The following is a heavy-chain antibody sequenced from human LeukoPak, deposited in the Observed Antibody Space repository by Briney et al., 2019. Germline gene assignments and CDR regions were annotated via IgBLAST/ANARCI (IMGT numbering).Heavy chain of an antibody. CDR2: IYYSGST. J-gene: IGHJ3*02. V-gene: IGHV4-39*01. D-gene: IGHD2-2*01. CDR3: ARGPDEYQLPAAAFDI. Sequence: PSETLSLTCTVSGGSISSSSYYWGWIRQPPGKGLEWIGSIYYSGSTYYNPSLKSRVTISVDTSKNQFSLKLSSVTAADTAVYYCARGPDEYQLPAAAFDIWGQGTMVTVSS. CDR1: GGSISSSSYY.